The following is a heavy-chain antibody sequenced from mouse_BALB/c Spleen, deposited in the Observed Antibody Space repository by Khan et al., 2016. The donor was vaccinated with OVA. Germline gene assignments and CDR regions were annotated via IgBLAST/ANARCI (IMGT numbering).Heavy chain of an antibody. CDR1: GFDFSRYW. Sequence: EVELVESGGGLVQPGGSLKLSCEASGFDFSRYWMSWVRQAPGKGLEWIGEINPDSSTIYYTPSLKDKFIISRDNAKNTLYLQMSKVRSEDTVLYYCTRPYRYDGRAWFAYWGQGTLVTVSA. D-gene: IGHD2-14*01. V-gene: IGHV4-1*02. CDR2: INPDSSTI. J-gene: IGHJ3*01. CDR3: TRPYRYDGRAWFAY.